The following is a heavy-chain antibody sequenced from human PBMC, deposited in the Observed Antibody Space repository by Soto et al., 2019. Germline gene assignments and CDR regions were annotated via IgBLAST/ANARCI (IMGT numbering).Heavy chain of an antibody. J-gene: IGHJ4*02. V-gene: IGHV1-3*01. CDR1: GYTFTSYA. CDR2: SNAGNGNK. D-gene: IGHD3-16*01. CDR3: GGGGGWVGDPSFDS. Sequence: QVQLVQSGAEVKRPGASVKFSCKTSGYTFTSYALHWVRQAPGQGLEWMGWSNAGNGNKKYSQKFQGRVTLSSNRSASTAYMERRGLGSEDTAVYFWGGGGGWVGDPSFDSWGQGTLVTVSS.